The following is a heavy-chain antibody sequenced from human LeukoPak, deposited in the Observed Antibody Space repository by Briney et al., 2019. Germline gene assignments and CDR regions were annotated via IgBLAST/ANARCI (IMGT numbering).Heavy chain of an antibody. Sequence: PGRSLRLSCAASGFTFDDYAMHWVRQAPGKGLEWVSTIGWNSGSIGYADSVKGRFTISRDNAKNSLYLQMNSLRAEDTAFYYCAKDGRWLQLGYYFDYWGQGTLVTVSS. D-gene: IGHD5-24*01. CDR2: IGWNSGSI. CDR1: GFTFDDYA. V-gene: IGHV3-9*01. CDR3: AKDGRWLQLGYYFDY. J-gene: IGHJ4*02.